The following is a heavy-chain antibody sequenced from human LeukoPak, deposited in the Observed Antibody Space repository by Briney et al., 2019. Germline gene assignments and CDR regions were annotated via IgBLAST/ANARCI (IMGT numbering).Heavy chain of an antibody. D-gene: IGHD3-10*01. V-gene: IGHV4-30-2*01. CDR2: IYHSGST. Sequence: SETLSLTCAVSGGSISSGGYSWSWIRQPPGKGLEWIGYIYHSGSTYYNPSLKSRVTISVDRSKNQFSLKLSSVTAADTAVYYCARHFPQYYYGSGSYFHDAFDIWGQGTMVTVSS. CDR1: GGSISSGGYS. CDR3: ARHFPQYYYGSGSYFHDAFDI. J-gene: IGHJ3*02.